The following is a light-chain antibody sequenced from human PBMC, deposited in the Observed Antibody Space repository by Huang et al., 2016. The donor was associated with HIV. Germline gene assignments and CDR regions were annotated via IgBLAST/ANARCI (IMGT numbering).Light chain of an antibody. Sequence: ETVLTQSPATLSLSPGERVTLSCRASQSVNSYLAWYQQKPGQTPRLLIYDASNRATGIPARFSGSGSGTDFTLTISSLEPEDFAVYYCQQRKYWPPITFGQGTRLEMK. V-gene: IGKV3-11*01. CDR1: QSVNSY. CDR2: DAS. CDR3: QQRKYWPPIT. J-gene: IGKJ5*01.